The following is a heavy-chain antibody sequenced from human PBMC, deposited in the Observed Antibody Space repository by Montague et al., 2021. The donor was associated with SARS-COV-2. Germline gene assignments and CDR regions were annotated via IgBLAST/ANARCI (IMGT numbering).Heavy chain of an antibody. CDR1: GGSIRSYY. D-gene: IGHD3-3*01. CDR3: ARFWSGYVDK. CDR2: IYYTGET. V-gene: IGHV4-59*01. Sequence: ETLSLTCSFSGGSIRSYYWSWIRLPPGKPLEWLGHIYYTGETTHNPSLKSRVTISVDTSRSQFSLRLTSVTAADTAVYFCARFWSGYVDKWSQGTLVTVSS. J-gene: IGHJ4*02.